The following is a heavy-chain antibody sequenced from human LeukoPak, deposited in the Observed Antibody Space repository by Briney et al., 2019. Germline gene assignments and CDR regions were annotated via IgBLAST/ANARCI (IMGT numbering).Heavy chain of an antibody. CDR3: ARANYVY. CDR1: GGSFSGYY. Sequence: PSETLSLTCAVYGGSFSGYYWSWIRQPPGKGLEWIGEINHSGSTNYNPSLKSRVTISVDTSKNQFSLKLSSVTAADTAVYCCARANYVYWGQGTLVTVSS. J-gene: IGHJ4*02. V-gene: IGHV4-34*01. CDR2: INHSGST. D-gene: IGHD3-10*02.